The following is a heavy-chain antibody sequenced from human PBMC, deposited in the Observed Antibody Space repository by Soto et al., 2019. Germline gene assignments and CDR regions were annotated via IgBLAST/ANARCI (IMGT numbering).Heavy chain of an antibody. D-gene: IGHD3-10*01. CDR3: AKGVRGNWFDP. CDR2: IYNDGTYS. V-gene: IGHV3-74*01. J-gene: IGHJ5*02. CDR1: GFIFKMYW. Sequence: GGTLRLSCAASGFIFKMYWMHWVRQSPGKGLVWISRIYNDGTYSDYADSVKGRFTISRDNAKNSLYLQMNSLRAEDTALYYCAKGVRGNWFDPWGQGMLVTVSS.